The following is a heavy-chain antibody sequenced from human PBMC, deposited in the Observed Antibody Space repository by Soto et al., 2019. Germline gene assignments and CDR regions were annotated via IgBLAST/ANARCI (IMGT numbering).Heavy chain of an antibody. J-gene: IGHJ1*01. V-gene: IGHV3-30*18. CDR1: GFTLSSYG. Sequence: EESGGGVVQPGKSLRLSCTASGFTLSSYGMHWVRQAPGKGLEWVAVISYDGSNKYYADSVLGRFTISRDTSKNILYLQMNSLRVEDTAVYFCAKDVGKFRDYKDLQYWGQGTLVTVSS. CDR3: AKDVGKFRDYKDLQY. CDR2: ISYDGSNK. D-gene: IGHD3-10*01.